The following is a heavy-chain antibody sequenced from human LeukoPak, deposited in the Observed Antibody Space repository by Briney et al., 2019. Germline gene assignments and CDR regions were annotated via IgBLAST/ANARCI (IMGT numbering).Heavy chain of an antibody. Sequence: GGSLRLSCAASGFTFSSYSMNWVRQAPGKGLEWVSYISTSGTTIYYADSVKGRFTISRDNAKNSLYLQMSSLRAEDTAVYYCARDARYYDFWSGYYPPDYWGQGTLVTVSS. CDR2: ISTSGTTI. D-gene: IGHD3-3*01. V-gene: IGHV3-48*04. CDR3: ARDARYYDFWSGYYPPDY. CDR1: GFTFSSYS. J-gene: IGHJ4*02.